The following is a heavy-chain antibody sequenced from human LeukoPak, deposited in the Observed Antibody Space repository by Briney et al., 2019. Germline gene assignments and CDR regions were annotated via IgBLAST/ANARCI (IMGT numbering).Heavy chain of an antibody. V-gene: IGHV1-69*02. D-gene: IGHD5-18*01. CDR3: AREGDVDTANPL. CDR2: IIPILGIA. J-gene: IGHJ4*02. CDR1: GGTFSSYT. Sequence: ASVKVSCKASGGTFSSYTISWVRQAPGQGLERMGRIIPILGIANYAQKFQGRVTITADKSTSTAYMELSSLRSENTAVYYCAREGDVDTANPLWGQGTLVTVSS.